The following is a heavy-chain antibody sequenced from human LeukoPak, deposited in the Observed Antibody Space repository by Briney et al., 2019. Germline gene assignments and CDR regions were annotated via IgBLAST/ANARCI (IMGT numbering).Heavy chain of an antibody. CDR2: IYTRVGT. J-gene: IGHJ4*02. Sequence: SETLSLTCTVSGGSISSYYWSWIRQPAGKGLEWIGRIYTRVGTNYNPSLKSRVTMSVDTSKNQFSLKLSSVAAADTAVYYCARGNHDYGDLDYWGQGTLVTVSS. D-gene: IGHD4-17*01. V-gene: IGHV4-4*07. CDR3: ARGNHDYGDLDY. CDR1: GGSISSYY.